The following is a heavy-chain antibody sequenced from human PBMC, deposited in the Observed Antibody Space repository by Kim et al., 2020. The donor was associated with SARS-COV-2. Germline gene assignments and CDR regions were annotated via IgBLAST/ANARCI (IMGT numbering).Heavy chain of an antibody. Sequence: ASVKVSCKSSGYAFTNNAIAWVRQAPGQGLEWVGWISAYNGNSDYAQKLQGRLSMTTDTSTRTVYMELRSLTSDETAVYYCARRNWFGEILNYDHWGQGT. CDR1: GYAFTNNA. D-gene: IGHD3-10*01. J-gene: IGHJ4*02. CDR3: ARRNWFGEILNYDH. CDR2: ISAYNGNS. V-gene: IGHV1-18*01.